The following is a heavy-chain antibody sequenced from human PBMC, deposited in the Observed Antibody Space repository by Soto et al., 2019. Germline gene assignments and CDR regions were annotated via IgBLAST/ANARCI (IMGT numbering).Heavy chain of an antibody. CDR3: ASRYGDYADAFDI. Sequence: GESLKISCQGSGYSFTSYWIGWVRQMPGKGLEWMGIIYPGDSDTRYSPSFQGQVTISADKSISTAYLQWSSLKASDTAMYYCASRYGDYADAFDIWGQGTMVTVSS. D-gene: IGHD4-17*01. CDR2: IYPGDSDT. V-gene: IGHV5-51*01. CDR1: GYSFTSYW. J-gene: IGHJ3*02.